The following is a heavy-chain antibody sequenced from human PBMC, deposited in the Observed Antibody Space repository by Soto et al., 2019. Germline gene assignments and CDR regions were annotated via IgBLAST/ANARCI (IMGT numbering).Heavy chain of an antibody. D-gene: IGHD6-13*01. V-gene: IGHV2-70*11. Sequence: SGPTLVNPTQTLTLTCTFSGFSLSTSGMCVSWIRQPPGKALEWLARIDWDDDKYYSTSLKTRLTISKDTSKNQVVLTMTNMDPVDTATYYCARDIAAAGTFGLLAFDIWGQGTMVTVSS. CDR3: ARDIAAAGTFGLLAFDI. J-gene: IGHJ3*02. CDR1: GFSLSTSGMC. CDR2: IDWDDDK.